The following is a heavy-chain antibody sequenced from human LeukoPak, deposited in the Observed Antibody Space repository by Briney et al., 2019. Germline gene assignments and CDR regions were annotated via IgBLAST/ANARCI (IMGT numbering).Heavy chain of an antibody. CDR1: GFTFNTYG. CDR3: AKAAYCTSTSCHFSGYAQRPLDS. D-gene: IGHD2-2*01. Sequence: PGRSLRLSCVASGFTFNTYGIHWVRQAPGKGLEWVAGISVDGNNKDYSDSVKGRFTISRGNSKNTLYLQMNSLRAEDTAVYYCAKAAYCTSTSCHFSGYAQRPLDSWGQGTLDTVSS. V-gene: IGHV3-30*18. J-gene: IGHJ4*02. CDR2: ISVDGNNK.